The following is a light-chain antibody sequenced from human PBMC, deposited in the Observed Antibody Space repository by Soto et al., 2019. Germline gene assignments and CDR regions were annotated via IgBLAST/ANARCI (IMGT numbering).Light chain of an antibody. CDR3: QQYNSYSQT. Sequence: DIQMTQSPSTLSASVGDRVTITCRASQSISSWFAWYQQKPGKAPKLLIYKASSLERGGPSRFSGSGSGTEFTLTISSLQPDDFATYYCQQYNSYSQTCGQGTKVEIK. J-gene: IGKJ1*01. CDR2: KAS. CDR1: QSISSW. V-gene: IGKV1-5*03.